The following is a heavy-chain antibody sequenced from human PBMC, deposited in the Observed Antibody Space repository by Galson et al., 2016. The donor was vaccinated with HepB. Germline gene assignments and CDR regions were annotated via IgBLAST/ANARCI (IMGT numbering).Heavy chain of an antibody. D-gene: IGHD2-8*01. CDR2: IKEDGSEK. CDR3: ARDSGYCNNFDCKGDAFDM. CDR1: GFTFSTNW. Sequence: SLRLSCAGSGFTFSTNWMSWVRQAPGKGLEWVANIKEDGSEKYYVDSVKGRFTTSRDNAKNSLFLQMNSLRAEDTAVYYCARDSGYCNNFDCKGDAFDMWGQGTMVTGSS. V-gene: IGHV3-7*04. J-gene: IGHJ3*02.